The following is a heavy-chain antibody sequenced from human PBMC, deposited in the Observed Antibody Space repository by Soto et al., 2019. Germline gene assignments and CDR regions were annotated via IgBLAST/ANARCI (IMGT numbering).Heavy chain of an antibody. J-gene: IGHJ4*02. CDR1: GASFSYGGFS. Sequence: SETLSLTCTVSGASFSYGGFSLSWIRQSPGKGLEWIGYISHLESTYFHPSFKSRLTMSIDRSRNQFSLKLSSVTSAEMAVYYCARSGGYDSLDYWCLG. CDR2: ISHLEST. V-gene: IGHV4-30-2*06. D-gene: IGHD5-12*01. CDR3: ARSGGYDSLDY.